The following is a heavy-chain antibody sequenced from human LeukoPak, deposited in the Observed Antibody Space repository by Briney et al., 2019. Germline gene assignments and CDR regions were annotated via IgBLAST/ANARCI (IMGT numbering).Heavy chain of an antibody. CDR2: IYTSGST. V-gene: IGHV4-61*02. CDR3: ARDTSTTWYFYAFDI. D-gene: IGHD6-13*01. CDR1: GGSINSGNYY. Sequence: SETLSLTCTVSGGSINSGNYYWSWIRQPAGKELEWIGRIYTSGSTNYNPSLKSRVTISVDTSKNQFSLKLSSVTAADTAVYYCARDTSTTWYFYAFDIWGQGTMVTVS. J-gene: IGHJ3*02.